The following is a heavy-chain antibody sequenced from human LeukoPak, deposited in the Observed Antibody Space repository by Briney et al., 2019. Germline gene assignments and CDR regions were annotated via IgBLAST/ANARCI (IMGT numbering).Heavy chain of an antibody. CDR3: AADLWFGEVYGMDV. CDR2: IVVGSGNT. Sequence: GTSVKVSCKASGFTFTSSAMQWVRQARGQRLEWIGWIVVGSGNTNYAQKFRERVTITRDMSTSTAYMELSSLRSEDTAVYYCAADLWFGEVYGMDVWGQGTTVTVSS. V-gene: IGHV1-58*02. J-gene: IGHJ6*02. D-gene: IGHD3-10*01. CDR1: GFTFTSSA.